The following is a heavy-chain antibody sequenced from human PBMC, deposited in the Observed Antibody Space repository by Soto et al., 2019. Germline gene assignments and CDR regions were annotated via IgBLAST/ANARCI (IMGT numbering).Heavy chain of an antibody. Sequence: SETLSLTCTVSGGSISSSSYYWGWIRQPPGKGLEWMGRIYYSGSTYYNPSLKSRVTISVDTSKNQFSLKLSSVTAADTAVYYFARHGYDDYIWGIRRAFDIWGQGTMVTVSS. J-gene: IGHJ3*02. V-gene: IGHV4-39*01. D-gene: IGHD3-16*01. CDR3: ARHGYDDYIWGIRRAFDI. CDR1: GGSISSSSYY. CDR2: IYYSGST.